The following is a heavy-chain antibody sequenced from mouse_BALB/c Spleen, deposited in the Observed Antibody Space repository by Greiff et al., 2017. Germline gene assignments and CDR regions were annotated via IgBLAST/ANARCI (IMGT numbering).Heavy chain of an antibody. CDR3: ARSPHYYGSSYWYFDV. D-gene: IGHD1-1*01. Sequence: EVKVEESGPSLVKPSHTLSLTCSVTGDSITSGYWNWIRKFPGNKLEYMGYISYSGSTYYNPSLKSLISITRDTSKNQYYLQLNSVTTEDTATYYCARSPHYYGSSYWYFDVWGAGTTVTVSS. V-gene: IGHV3-8*02. CDR1: GDSITSGY. CDR2: ISYSGST. J-gene: IGHJ1*01.